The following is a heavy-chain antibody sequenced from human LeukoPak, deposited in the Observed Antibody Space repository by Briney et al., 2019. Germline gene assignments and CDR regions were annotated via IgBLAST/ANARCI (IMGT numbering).Heavy chain of an antibody. J-gene: IGHJ3*02. D-gene: IGHD3-22*01. CDR3: ARDGGYYYDSSDLVGAFDI. CDR2: IYHSGST. CDR1: GGSIRSGGYS. V-gene: IGHV4-30-2*01. Sequence: SQTLSLTCAVSGGSIRSGGYSWSWIRQPPGKGLEWIGYIYHSGSTYYNPSLKSRVTISVDRSKNQFSLKLSSVTAADTAVYYCARDGGYYYDSSDLVGAFDIWGQGTMVTVSS.